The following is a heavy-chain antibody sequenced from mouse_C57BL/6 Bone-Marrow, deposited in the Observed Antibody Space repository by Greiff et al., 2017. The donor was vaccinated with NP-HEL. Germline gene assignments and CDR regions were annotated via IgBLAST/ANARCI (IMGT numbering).Heavy chain of an antibody. CDR2: ISAGGSYT. V-gene: IGHV5-4*01. Sequence: EVKVVESGGGLVKPGGSLKLSCAASGFTFSSYAMSWVRQTPEKRLEWVATISAGGSYTYYPDNVKGRFTISRDNAKNNLYLQMSHLKSEDTAMYYCARDDGYFGYWGKGTLVTVSA. CDR1: GFTFSSYA. J-gene: IGHJ3*01. D-gene: IGHD2-3*01. CDR3: ARDDGYFGY.